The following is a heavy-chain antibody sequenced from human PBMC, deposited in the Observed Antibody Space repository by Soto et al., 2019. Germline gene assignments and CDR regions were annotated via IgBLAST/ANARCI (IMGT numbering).Heavy chain of an antibody. J-gene: IGHJ6*02. CDR2: ISWNSGSI. Sequence: EVQLVESGGGLVQPGRSLRLSCAASGFTFDDYAMHWVRQAPGQGLEWVSGISWNSGSIGYADSVKGRFTISRDNAKNSLYLQMNSLRAEDTALYYCAKGVGATSYYYGMDVWGQGTTVTVSS. CDR3: AKGVGATSYYYGMDV. D-gene: IGHD1-26*01. V-gene: IGHV3-9*01. CDR1: GFTFDDYA.